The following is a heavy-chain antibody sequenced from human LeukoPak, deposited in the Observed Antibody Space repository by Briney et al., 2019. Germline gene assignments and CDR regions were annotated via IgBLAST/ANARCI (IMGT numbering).Heavy chain of an antibody. CDR1: GFTFSRYG. Sequence: GGSLRLSCAASGFTFSRYGMHWVRQAPGKGLEWVTAISYDGSNKYYADSVKGRFTISRDNSKNTLYLQMNSLRAEDTAVYYCARQLYYDISTGYYNPRQPTYNWFDPWGQGTLVTVFS. D-gene: IGHD3-9*01. CDR2: ISYDGSNK. V-gene: IGHV3-30*04. CDR3: ARQLYYDISTGYYNPRQPTYNWFDP. J-gene: IGHJ5*02.